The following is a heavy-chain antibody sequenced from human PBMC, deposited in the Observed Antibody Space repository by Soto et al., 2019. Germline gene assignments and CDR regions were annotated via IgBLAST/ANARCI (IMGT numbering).Heavy chain of an antibody. Sequence: QLWGSLRLSCAASGFTFSSYGMHWVRQAPGKGLEWVAVISYDGSNKYYADSVKGRFTISRDNSKNTLYLQMNSLIAEDTAVYYCAKDYGDAADYWGQGTLVTVSS. CDR3: AKDYGDAADY. CDR2: ISYDGSNK. CDR1: GFTFSSYG. V-gene: IGHV3-30*18. J-gene: IGHJ4*02. D-gene: IGHD4-17*01.